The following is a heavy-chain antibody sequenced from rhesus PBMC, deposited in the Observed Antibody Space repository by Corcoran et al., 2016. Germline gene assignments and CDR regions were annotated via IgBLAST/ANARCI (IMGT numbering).Heavy chain of an antibody. CDR1: GFTFSSYG. J-gene: IGHJ4*01. CDR3: AKENSYSGSWNRGPFDY. Sequence: EVQLVESGGGLVQPGGSLRLSCAASGFTFSSYGMSWVRQAPGKGLEWVSYISNGGVSTYYADSVKGRFTISRDNSKHTLSMQMNSLRAEDTAVYYCAKENSYSGSWNRGPFDYWGQGVLVTVSS. CDR2: ISNGGVST. D-gene: IGHD6-25*01. V-gene: IGHV3S5*01.